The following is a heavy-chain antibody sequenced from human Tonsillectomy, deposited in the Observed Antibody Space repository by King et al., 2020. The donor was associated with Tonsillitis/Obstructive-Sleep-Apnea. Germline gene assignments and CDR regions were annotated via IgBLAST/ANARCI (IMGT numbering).Heavy chain of an antibody. CDR3: ARFSGYGGNGYYYMDV. CDR1: GFTFSSHS. D-gene: IGHD4-23*01. Sequence: VQLVESGGGLVKPGGSLRLSCAASGFTFSSHSMNWVRQAPGEGLEWVSSTSTSSSYIYYADSVKGRFTIPRDNAENSLYLQMNSLRAEDTAVYFCARFSGYGGNGYYYMDVWGKGTTVTVSS. J-gene: IGHJ6*03. V-gene: IGHV3-21*01. CDR2: TSTSSSYI.